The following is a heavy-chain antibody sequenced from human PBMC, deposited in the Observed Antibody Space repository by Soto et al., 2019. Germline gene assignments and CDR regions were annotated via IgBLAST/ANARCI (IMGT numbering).Heavy chain of an antibody. CDR1: GYTFTSSG. CDR2: ISAHTGSS. Sequence: ASVKVSCKASGYTFTSSGMSWVRQAPGQGLEWMGWISAHTGSSEYAQRFQGRVTMTTDRSISTAYMELSRLRSDDTAVYYCARAGGDTAMAYYYYYGMDVWGQGTTVTVSS. J-gene: IGHJ6*02. V-gene: IGHV1-18*01. D-gene: IGHD5-18*01. CDR3: ARAGGDTAMAYYYYYGMDV.